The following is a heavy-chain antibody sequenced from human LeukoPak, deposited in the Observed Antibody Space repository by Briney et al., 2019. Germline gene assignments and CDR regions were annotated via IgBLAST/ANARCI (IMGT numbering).Heavy chain of an antibody. J-gene: IGHJ4*02. CDR2: ISYDGSNK. CDR3: ARGRVEEYCSSTSCQRAYYFDY. Sequence: PGRSLRLSCAASGFTFSSYAMHWVRQAPGKGLEWVAVISYDGSNKYYADSVKGRFTISRDNSKSTLYLQMNSLRAEDTAVYYCARGRVEEYCSSTSCQRAYYFDYWGQGTLVTVSS. CDR1: GFTFSSYA. V-gene: IGHV3-30*04. D-gene: IGHD2-2*01.